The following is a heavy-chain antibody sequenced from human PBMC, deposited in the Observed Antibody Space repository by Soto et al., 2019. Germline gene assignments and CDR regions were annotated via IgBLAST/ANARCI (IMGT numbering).Heavy chain of an antibody. CDR3: AHRVLRAVFGLVTTTAIYFDF. CDR2: IYWDDDK. V-gene: IGHV2-5*02. J-gene: IGHJ4*02. D-gene: IGHD3-3*01. Sequence: QITLNESGPTVVKPTETLTLTCTFSGFSLTTSGVGVGWVRQSPGKAPEWLAFIYWDDDKRYSTSLKSRLTIPKDTSKTQVVRTMANVDPADTATYYCAHRVLRAVFGLVTTTAIYFDFWGQGPPVVVSS. CDR1: GFSLTTSGVG.